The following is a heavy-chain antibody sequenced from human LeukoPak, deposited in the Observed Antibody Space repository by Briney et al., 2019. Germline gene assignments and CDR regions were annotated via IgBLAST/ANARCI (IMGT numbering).Heavy chain of an antibody. CDR1: GGSISSGGYY. CDR2: IYYSGST. V-gene: IGHV4-31*03. Sequence: SETLSLTCTVSGGSISSGGYYWSWIRQHPGKGLEWIGYIYYSGSTYYNPSLKSRVTISVDTSKNQFSLKLSSVTAADTAMYYCARALDYYYGSGSYQRYFDYWGQGTLVTVSS. D-gene: IGHD3-10*01. J-gene: IGHJ4*02. CDR3: ARALDYYYGSGSYQRYFDY.